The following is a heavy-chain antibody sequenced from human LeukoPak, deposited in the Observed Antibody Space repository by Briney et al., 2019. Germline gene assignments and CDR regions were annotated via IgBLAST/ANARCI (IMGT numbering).Heavy chain of an antibody. J-gene: IGHJ4*02. CDR2: ISSTSSTI. V-gene: IGHV3-48*02. CDR1: GFTFSSYN. CDR3: ARVAPGLDY. Sequence: PGGSLRLSCAASGFTFSSYNMNWVRQAPGKGLEWVSYISSTSSTIYYADSVKGRFTISRDNAENSLYLQMNSLRDDDTAMYYCARVAPGLDYWGQGTLVTVSS.